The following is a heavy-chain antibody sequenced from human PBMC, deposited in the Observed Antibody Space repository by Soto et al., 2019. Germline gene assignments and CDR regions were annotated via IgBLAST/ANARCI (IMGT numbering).Heavy chain of an antibody. V-gene: IGHV3-23*01. D-gene: IGHD6-13*01. J-gene: IGHJ4*02. CDR1: GFTFSSYA. CDR2: ISGSGGST. CDR3: ATNLEAAAVPASFDY. Sequence: GGSQRLSCAASGFTFSSYAMSWVRQAPGKGLEWVSAISGSGGSTYYADSVKGRFTISRDNSKNTLYLQMNSLRAEDTAVYYCATNLEAAAVPASFDYWGQGTLVTSPQ.